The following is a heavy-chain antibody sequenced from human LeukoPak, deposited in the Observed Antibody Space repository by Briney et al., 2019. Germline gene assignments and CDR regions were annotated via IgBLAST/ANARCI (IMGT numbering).Heavy chain of an antibody. V-gene: IGHV4-4*07. CDR3: ARGSRFLPITKGSLRYYYMDV. J-gene: IGHJ6*03. CDR1: GGSISSYY. CDR2: IYTSGST. D-gene: IGHD3-3*01. Sequence: SETLSLTCTVSGGSISSYYWSWIRQPAGKGLEWIGRIYTSGSTNYNPSLKSRVTMSVDTSKNQFSLKLSSVTAADTAVYYCARGSRFLPITKGSLRYYYMDVWGKGTTVTVSS.